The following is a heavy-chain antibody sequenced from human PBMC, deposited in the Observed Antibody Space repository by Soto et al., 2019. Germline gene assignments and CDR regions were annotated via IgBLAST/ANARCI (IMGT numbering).Heavy chain of an antibody. CDR1: GFTFSSYA. CDR3: AKAPLVGATTPGVY. V-gene: IGHV3-23*01. Sequence: PWGSLSVSCVSSGFTFSSYAMSWVRQAPGKGLEWVSAISGSGGSTYYADSVNGRFTISRDNSKNTLYLQMNSLRAEDTAVYYCAKAPLVGATTPGVYWGQGTLVTVSS. D-gene: IGHD1-26*01. J-gene: IGHJ4*02. CDR2: ISGSGGST.